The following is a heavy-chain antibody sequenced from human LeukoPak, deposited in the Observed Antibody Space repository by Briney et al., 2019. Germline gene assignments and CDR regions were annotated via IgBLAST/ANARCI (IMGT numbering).Heavy chain of an antibody. V-gene: IGHV3-23*01. J-gene: IGHJ4*02. CDR1: GFTFSSYA. CDR2: ISGSGGST. CDR3: AKDPYDTPYYFDY. D-gene: IGHD3-9*01. Sequence: PGGSLRLPCAASGFTFSSYAMSWVRQAPGKGLEWVSAISGSGGSTYYADSVKGRFTISRDNSRNTLYLQMNSLRTEDTAVYYCAKDPYDTPYYFDYWGQGTLVTVSS.